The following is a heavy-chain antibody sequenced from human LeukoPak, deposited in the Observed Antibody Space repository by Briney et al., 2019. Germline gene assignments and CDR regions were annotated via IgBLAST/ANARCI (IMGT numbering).Heavy chain of an antibody. CDR1: GFTVSSNY. CDR2: IYSGGST. D-gene: IGHD3-10*01. CDR3: ARDRGSGSFDY. V-gene: IGHV3-66*01. Sequence: GGSLRLSCAASGFTVSSNYMSWVRQAPGKGLEWGSVIYSGGSTYYADSVKGRFTISRDNSKNTLYLQMNSLRAEDTAVYYCARDRGSGSFDYWGQGTLVTVSS. J-gene: IGHJ4*02.